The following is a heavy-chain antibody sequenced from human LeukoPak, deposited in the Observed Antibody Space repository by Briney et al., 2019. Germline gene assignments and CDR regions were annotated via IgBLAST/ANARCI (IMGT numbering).Heavy chain of an antibody. CDR3: AKVPRTNHDNFFDY. V-gene: IGHV3-30*02. D-gene: IGHD2-8*01. CDR2: IRYDGSNK. J-gene: IGHJ4*02. Sequence: GGSLRLSCAASGFTFSNYGMHWVRQAPGKGLEWVAFIRYDGSNKYYVDSMKGRFTISRDNAKNSVYLQMNSLRAEDTALYYCAKVPRTNHDNFFDYWGQGTLVTVSS. CDR1: GFTFSNYG.